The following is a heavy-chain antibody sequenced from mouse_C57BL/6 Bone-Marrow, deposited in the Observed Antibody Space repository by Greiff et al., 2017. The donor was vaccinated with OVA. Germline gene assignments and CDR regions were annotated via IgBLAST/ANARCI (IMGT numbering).Heavy chain of an antibody. D-gene: IGHD2-2*01. J-gene: IGHJ1*03. CDR1: GFTFSSYA. CDR2: ISSGGDYI. V-gene: IGHV5-9-1*02. CDR3: TRCYYVYPWYFDV. Sequence: EVMLVESGEGLVKPGGSLKLSCAASGFTFSSYAMSWVRQTPEKRLEWVAYISSGGDYIYYADTVKGRFTISRDNARNTLYLQMSSLKSEDTAMYYCTRCYYVYPWYFDVWGTGTTVTVSS.